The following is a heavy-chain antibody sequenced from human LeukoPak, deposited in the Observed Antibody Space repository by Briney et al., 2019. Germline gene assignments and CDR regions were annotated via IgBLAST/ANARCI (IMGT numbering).Heavy chain of an antibody. J-gene: IGHJ4*02. D-gene: IGHD1-26*01. V-gene: IGHV3-7*01. CDR1: GFTFSSYW. Sequence: GGSLRLSCAASGFTFSSYWMSWVRQAPGKGLEWVANIKQDGSEKYYVDSVKGRFTISRDNAKNSLYLQVNSLRAEDTAVYYCARDKIVGATYFDYWGQGTLVTVSS. CDR3: ARDKIVGATYFDY. CDR2: IKQDGSEK.